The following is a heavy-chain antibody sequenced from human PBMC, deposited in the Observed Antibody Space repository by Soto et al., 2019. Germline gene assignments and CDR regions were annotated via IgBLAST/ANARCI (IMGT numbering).Heavy chain of an antibody. CDR1: GGSISSYY. J-gene: IGHJ6*03. D-gene: IGHD3-3*01. CDR2: IYYSGST. V-gene: IGHV4-59*08. CDR3: ARLIYYDFWSGPRGDYYYYMDV. Sequence: SETLSLTCTVSGGSISSYYWGWIRQPPGKGLEWIGYIYYSGSTNYNPSLKSRVTISVDTSKNQFSLKLSSVTAADTAVYYCARLIYYDFWSGPRGDYYYYMDVWGKGTTVTVSS.